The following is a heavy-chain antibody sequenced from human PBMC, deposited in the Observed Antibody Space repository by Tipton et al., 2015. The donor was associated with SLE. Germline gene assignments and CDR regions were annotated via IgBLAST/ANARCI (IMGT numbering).Heavy chain of an antibody. CDR1: GFTFSDYY. J-gene: IGHJ3*02. D-gene: IGHD6-19*01. V-gene: IGHV3-11*04. Sequence: GSLRLSCAASGFTFSDYYMSWIRQAPGKGLEWVSYISSSGSTIYYTDSVKGRFTISRDNAKNSMYLQMNSLRAEDTAVYYCARDRAEEDAFDIWGQGTMVTVSS. CDR2: ISSSGSTI. CDR3: ARDRAEEDAFDI.